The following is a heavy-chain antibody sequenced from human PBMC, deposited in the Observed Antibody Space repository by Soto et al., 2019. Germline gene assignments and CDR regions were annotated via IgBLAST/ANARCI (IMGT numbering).Heavy chain of an antibody. CDR2: IYYSGST. J-gene: IGHJ4*02. Sequence: QVQLQESGPGLVKPSETLSLTCTVSGGSISSYYWSWIRQPPGKGLEWIGYIYYSGSTNYNPSLRGRVTISVDTAKSQFSVKLSSVTAADTAVYYCARSDGDRVDYWGQGTLVTVSS. CDR3: ARSDGDRVDY. D-gene: IGHD4-17*01. CDR1: GGSISSYY. V-gene: IGHV4-59*01.